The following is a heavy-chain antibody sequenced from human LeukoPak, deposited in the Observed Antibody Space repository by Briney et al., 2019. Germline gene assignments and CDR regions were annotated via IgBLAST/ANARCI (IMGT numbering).Heavy chain of an antibody. CDR1: GGSISSSSYY. V-gene: IGHV4-39*01. D-gene: IGHD3-9*01. CDR2: IYYSGST. CDR3: ASWGQGYYILTGYYLGVYYFDY. J-gene: IGHJ4*02. Sequence: KPSETLSLTCTVSGGSISSSSYYWGWIRQPPGKGLEWFESIYYSGSTYYNPSVKSRVTISVDTSQNQFSLKLSSVTAADTAVYYCASWGQGYYILTGYYLGVYYFDYWGQGTLVTVSS.